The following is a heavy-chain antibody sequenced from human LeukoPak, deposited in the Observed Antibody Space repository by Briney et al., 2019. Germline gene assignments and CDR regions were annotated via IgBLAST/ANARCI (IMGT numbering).Heavy chain of an antibody. Sequence: GGSLRLSCAASGFTFSSYSMNWVRQAPGKGLEWVSSISSSSSYIYYADSVKGRFTISRDNAKNSLYLQMNSLRAEDTAVYYCARSQWLANYFDYWGQGTLVTVSS. J-gene: IGHJ4*02. CDR2: ISSSSSYI. D-gene: IGHD6-19*01. CDR3: ARSQWLANYFDY. V-gene: IGHV3-21*04. CDR1: GFTFSSYS.